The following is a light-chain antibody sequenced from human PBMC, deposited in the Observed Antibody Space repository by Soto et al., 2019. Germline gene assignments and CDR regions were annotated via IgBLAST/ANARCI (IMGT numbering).Light chain of an antibody. J-gene: IGLJ2*01. CDR1: SSDVGGYNY. V-gene: IGLV2-14*03. CDR3: SSYTSSSNPVV. Sequence: QSALTQPASVSGSPGQSITISCTGTSSDVGGYNYVSWYQQHPGKAPKLMIYDVSTRPSGVSNRFSGSKSGNTASLTISGLQAEAEADYYCSSYTSSSNPVVFGGGTKLTVL. CDR2: DVS.